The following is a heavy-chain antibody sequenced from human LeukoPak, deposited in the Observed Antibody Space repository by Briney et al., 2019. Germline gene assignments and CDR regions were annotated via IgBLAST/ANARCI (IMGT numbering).Heavy chain of an antibody. V-gene: IGHV4-59*01. CDR2: IYYSGST. D-gene: IGHD2-2*01. J-gene: IGHJ5*02. Sequence: PSETLSLTCTVSGGSISSYYWSWVRQPPGKGLEWIGYIYYSGSTNYNPSLKSRVTISVDTSKNQFSLKLSSVTAADTAVYYCARELGYCSSTSCYYDMAPPTNWFDPWGQGTLVTVSS. CDR1: GGSISSYY. CDR3: ARELGYCSSTSCYYDMAPPTNWFDP.